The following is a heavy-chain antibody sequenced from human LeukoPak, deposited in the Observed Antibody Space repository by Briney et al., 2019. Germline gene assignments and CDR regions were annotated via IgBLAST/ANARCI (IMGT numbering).Heavy chain of an antibody. Sequence: SVKVSCKASGGTFSSYAISWVRQAPGQGLEWMGGIIPIFGTANYAQKFQGRVTITADESTSTAYMELSSLRSEDTAVYYCARSPLRFFPFDYWGQGTLVTVSS. CDR2: IIPIFGTA. J-gene: IGHJ4*02. CDR1: GGTFSSYA. CDR3: ARSPLRFFPFDY. D-gene: IGHD3-3*01. V-gene: IGHV1-69*13.